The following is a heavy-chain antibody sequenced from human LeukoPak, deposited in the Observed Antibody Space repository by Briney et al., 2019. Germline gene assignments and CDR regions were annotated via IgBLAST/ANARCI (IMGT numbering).Heavy chain of an antibody. CDR3: ARDCSGGRCYGAFDI. CDR1: GGTFGRYA. Sequence: SVKVSCKASGGTFGRYAITWVRRAPGQRLEWMGGVSPIYGTSDYAQRFQGRVTISADESTSTAFLEVRSLRSEDTAVYYCARDCSGGRCYGAFDIWGQGTLVIVSS. J-gene: IGHJ3*02. D-gene: IGHD2-15*01. CDR2: VSPIYGTS. V-gene: IGHV1-69*13.